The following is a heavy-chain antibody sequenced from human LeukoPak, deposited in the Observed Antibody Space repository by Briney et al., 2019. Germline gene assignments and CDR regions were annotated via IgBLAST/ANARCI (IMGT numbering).Heavy chain of an antibody. Sequence: GASVKVSCKASGYTFTGYYMHWVRQAPGQGLEWMGWINPNSGGTNYAQKFQGRVTMTRDTSISTAYMELSRLRSDDTAVYYCARGQYSGSYYTDYWGQGTLVTVSS. V-gene: IGHV1-2*02. J-gene: IGHJ4*02. CDR1: GYTFTGYY. D-gene: IGHD1-26*01. CDR2: INPNSGGT. CDR3: ARGQYSGSYYTDY.